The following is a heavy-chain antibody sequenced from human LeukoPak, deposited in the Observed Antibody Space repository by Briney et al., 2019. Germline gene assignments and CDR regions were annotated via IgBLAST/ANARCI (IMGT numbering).Heavy chain of an antibody. CDR3: ARAVGVFYGSGSSLLAFDP. J-gene: IGHJ5*02. D-gene: IGHD3-10*01. CDR2: IYPGDSDT. Sequence: GESLKISCKGSGYTFTNYWIGWVRQMPGKGLEWMGIIYPGDSDTRYSPSFQGQVTISADKSISTAYLQWSSLKASDTAMYYCARAVGVFYGSGSSLLAFDPWGQGTLVTVSS. CDR1: GYTFTNYW. V-gene: IGHV5-51*01.